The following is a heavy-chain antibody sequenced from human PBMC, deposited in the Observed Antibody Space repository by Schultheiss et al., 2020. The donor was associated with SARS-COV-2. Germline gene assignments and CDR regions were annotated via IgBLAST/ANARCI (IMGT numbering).Heavy chain of an antibody. Sequence: SETLSLTCAVYGGSFSGYYWSWIRQPPGKGLEWIGEINHSGSTNYNPSLKSRVTISVDTSKNQFSLKLSSVTAADTAVYYCARDREYYDFWSGYRSGYWFDPCGQGTLVTVSS. CDR3: ARDREYYDFWSGYRSGYWFDP. CDR2: INHSGST. J-gene: IGHJ5*02. CDR1: GGSFSGYY. D-gene: IGHD3-3*01. V-gene: IGHV4-34*01.